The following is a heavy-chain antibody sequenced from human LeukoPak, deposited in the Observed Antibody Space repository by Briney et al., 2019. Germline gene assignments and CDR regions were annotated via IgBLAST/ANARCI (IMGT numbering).Heavy chain of an antibody. D-gene: IGHD3-22*01. Sequence: GGSLRLSCAASGFTFSSYWMSWVRQAPGKGLEWVAKIQRDGSEKYYADYVKGRFPIFRENSQNTLYLHMNSLRAEDTAVYYCARPVQYYVRSGYYTWGQGPLVSVPS. CDR2: IQRDGSEK. CDR1: GFTFSSYW. CDR3: ARPVQYYVRSGYYT. J-gene: IGHJ5*02. V-gene: IGHV3-7*01.